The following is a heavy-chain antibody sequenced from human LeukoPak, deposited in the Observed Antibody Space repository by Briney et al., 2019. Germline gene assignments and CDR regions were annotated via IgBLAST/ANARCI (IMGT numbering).Heavy chain of an antibody. V-gene: IGHV3-23*01. CDR2: IGSDSRT. CDR3: AKDILRWSFDH. Sequence: PGGSLRLSCAASGFTISRSAMSWVRQAPGKGLEWVSGIGSDSRTHYADSVAGRFTISRDNSKNMLYLQMNNLRAEDTAVYYCAKDILRWSFDHWGQGTLVTVSS. CDR1: GFTISRSA. D-gene: IGHD4-23*01. J-gene: IGHJ4*02.